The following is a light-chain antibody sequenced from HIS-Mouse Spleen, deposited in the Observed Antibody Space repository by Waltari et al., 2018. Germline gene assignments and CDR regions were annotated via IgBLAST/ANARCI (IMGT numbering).Light chain of an antibody. CDR1: SSNIGSNY. Sequence: QSVLTQPPSASGPPGQRVTISCSASSSNIGSNYVSWYQQLPGTAPKLGIDRNNQRPSGVPVRFSGSKSGTSASLAISGLRSEDEADYYCAAWDDSLSGPVFGGGTKLTVL. CDR2: RNN. J-gene: IGLJ3*02. CDR3: AAWDDSLSGPV. V-gene: IGLV1-47*01.